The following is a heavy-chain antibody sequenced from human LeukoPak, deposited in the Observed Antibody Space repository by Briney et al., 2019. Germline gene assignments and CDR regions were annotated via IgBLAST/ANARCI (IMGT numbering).Heavy chain of an antibody. V-gene: IGHV3-15*01. D-gene: IGHD2-15*01. CDR2: IKSKTDGGTT. Sequence: GGSLRLSCAASGFTLSNAWMSWVRQAPGKGLEWVGRIKSKTDGGTTDYAAPVKGRLTISRDDSKNTLYLQMNSVKTDDTAVYYCTTSVVVAPLAFDYWGQGTLVTVSS. CDR1: GFTLSNAW. J-gene: IGHJ4*02. CDR3: TTSVVVAPLAFDY.